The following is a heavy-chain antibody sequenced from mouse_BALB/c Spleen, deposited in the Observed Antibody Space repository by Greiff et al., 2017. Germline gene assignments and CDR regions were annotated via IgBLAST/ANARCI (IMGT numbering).Heavy chain of an antibody. CDR2: IYPGSGST. Sequence: LQQPGSELVRPGASVKLSCKASGYTFTSYWMHWVKQRPGQGLEWIGNIYPGSGSTNYDEKFKSKATLTVDTSSSTAYMQLSSLTSEDSAVYYCTRNYYGSSDEDYAMDYWGQGTSVTVSS. CDR3: TRNYYGSSDEDYAMDY. CDR1: GYTFTSYW. V-gene: IGHV1S22*01. D-gene: IGHD1-1*01. J-gene: IGHJ4*01.